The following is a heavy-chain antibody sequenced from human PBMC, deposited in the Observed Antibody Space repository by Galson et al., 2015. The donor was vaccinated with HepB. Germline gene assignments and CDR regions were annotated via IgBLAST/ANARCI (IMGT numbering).Heavy chain of an antibody. Sequence: SLRLSCAASGFTFSNAWMNWVRQAPGKGLEWVGRIKSKTDGGTTDYAAPVKGRFTISRDDSKNTLYLQMNSLKTEDTAVYYCTTDWDNTIFRRSYYFDYWGQGTLVTVSS. CDR1: GFTFSNAW. CDR2: IKSKTDGGTT. J-gene: IGHJ4*02. CDR3: TTDWDNTIFRRSYYFDY. D-gene: IGHD3-9*01. V-gene: IGHV3-15*07.